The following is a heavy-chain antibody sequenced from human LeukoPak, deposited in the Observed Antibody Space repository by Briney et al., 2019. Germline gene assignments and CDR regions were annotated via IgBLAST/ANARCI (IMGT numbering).Heavy chain of an antibody. CDR1: GGSISSYY. CDR2: IYTSGST. V-gene: IGHV4-4*07. Sequence: SETLSLTCTVSGGSISSYYWSWIRQPAGKGLEWIGRIYTSGSTNYNPSLKSRVTMSVDTSKNQFSLKLSSVTAADTAVYYCAGDSGRRFLEWLNRWNWFDPWGQGTLVTVSS. D-gene: IGHD3-3*01. J-gene: IGHJ5*02. CDR3: AGDSGRRFLEWLNRWNWFDP.